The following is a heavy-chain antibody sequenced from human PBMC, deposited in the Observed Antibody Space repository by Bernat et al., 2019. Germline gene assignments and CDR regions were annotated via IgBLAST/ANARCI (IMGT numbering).Heavy chain of an antibody. V-gene: IGHV3-30-3*01. CDR3: AKVGWGSGYYGSDAFDV. J-gene: IGHJ3*01. CDR1: GFTFSSYA. Sequence: QVQLVESGGGVVQPGKSLRLSCAASGFTFSSYAMHWVRQAPGKGLEWMALISYDGSNKYYADSVKGRFTISRDNSKNTVYLQMNSLRAEDTAVYYCAKVGWGSGYYGSDAFDVWGQGTMVTVSS. CDR2: ISYDGSNK. D-gene: IGHD3-22*01.